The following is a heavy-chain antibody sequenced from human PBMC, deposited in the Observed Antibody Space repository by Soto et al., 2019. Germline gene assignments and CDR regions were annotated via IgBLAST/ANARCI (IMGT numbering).Heavy chain of an antibody. CDR3: ARGLYCSGGSCLDY. CDR1: GGTFSSYT. CDR2: IIPILGIA. V-gene: IGHV1-69*02. D-gene: IGHD2-15*01. Sequence: QVQLVQSGAEVKKPGSSVKVSCKASGGTFSSYTISWVRQAPGQGLEWMGRIIPILGIANYAQKFQGRVTITADKXXSTAYMELSSLRSEDTAVYYCARGLYCSGGSCLDYWGQGTLVTVSS. J-gene: IGHJ4*02.